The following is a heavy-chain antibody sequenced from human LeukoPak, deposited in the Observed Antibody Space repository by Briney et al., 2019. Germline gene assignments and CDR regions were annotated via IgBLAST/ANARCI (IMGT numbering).Heavy chain of an antibody. V-gene: IGHV1-46*01. Sequence: ASVKVSCKASGYTFTSYCMHWVRQTPGQGLEWMGIINPSGGSTSYAQKFQGRVTMTRDTSTSTVCMELSSLRSEDTAVYYCAGETVIAARRPFDYWGQGTLVTVSS. D-gene: IGHD6-6*01. J-gene: IGHJ4*02. CDR3: AGETVIAARRPFDY. CDR1: GYTFTSYC. CDR2: INPSGGST.